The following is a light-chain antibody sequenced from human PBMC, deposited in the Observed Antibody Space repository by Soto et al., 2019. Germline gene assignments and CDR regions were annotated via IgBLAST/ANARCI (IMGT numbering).Light chain of an antibody. CDR1: QSLVHIDGNTY. J-gene: IGKJ2*01. Sequence: DIVLTQTRLSSPVTLGQPASISCRSSQSLVHIDGNTYFTWLQQRPGQPPRLLIYKISNRFPGVPDRFSGSGAGTDFTLKISRVEAEEVGVYYCMQATQSYTCGQGTRLEIK. CDR2: KIS. CDR3: MQATQSYT. V-gene: IGKV2-24*01.